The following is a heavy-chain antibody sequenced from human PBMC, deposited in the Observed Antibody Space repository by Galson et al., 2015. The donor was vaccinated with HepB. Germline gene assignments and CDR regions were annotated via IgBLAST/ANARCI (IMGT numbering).Heavy chain of an antibody. D-gene: IGHD1-26*01. Sequence: SVKVSCKASGYTFTGYYMHWVRQAPGQGLEWMGWINPNSGGTNYAQKFQGRVTMTRDTSISTAYMELSRLRSDDTAVYYCARLSPSGSYSPTIWGQGTMVTVSS. CDR2: INPNSGGT. V-gene: IGHV1-2*02. CDR1: GYTFTGYY. CDR3: ARLSPSGSYSPTI. J-gene: IGHJ3*02.